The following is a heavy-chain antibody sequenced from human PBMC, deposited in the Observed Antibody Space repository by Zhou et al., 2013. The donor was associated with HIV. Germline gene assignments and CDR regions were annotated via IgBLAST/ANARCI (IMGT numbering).Heavy chain of an antibody. J-gene: IGHJ3*02. CDR1: GGTFSSYA. CDR3: ARDKLLAGDAFDI. D-gene: IGHD1-26*01. V-gene: IGHV1-69*01. Sequence: QVQLVQSGAEVQKPGSSVKVSCKASGGTFSSYAISWVRQAPGQGLEWMGGIIPIFGTANYAQKFQGRVTITTDESTSTAYMELSSLRSEDTAVYYCARDKLLAGDAFDIWAKGQWSPSLQ. CDR2: IIPIFGTA.